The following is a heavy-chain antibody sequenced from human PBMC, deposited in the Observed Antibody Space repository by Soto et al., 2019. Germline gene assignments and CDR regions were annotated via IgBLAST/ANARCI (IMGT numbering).Heavy chain of an antibody. Sequence: SETLSLTCTVSGGSISSGGYYWGWIRQPPGKGLEWIGSIYYSGSTYYNPSLKSRVTISVDTSKNQFSLKLSSVTAADTAVYYCARHKVGIVLVPAAMLAVDYWGQGTLVTVSS. D-gene: IGHD2-2*01. CDR1: GGSISSGGYY. CDR2: IYYSGST. V-gene: IGHV4-39*01. J-gene: IGHJ4*02. CDR3: ARHKVGIVLVPAAMLAVDY.